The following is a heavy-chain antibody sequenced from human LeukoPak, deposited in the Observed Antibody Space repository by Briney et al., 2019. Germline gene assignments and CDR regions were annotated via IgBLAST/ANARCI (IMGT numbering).Heavy chain of an antibody. V-gene: IGHV3-7*01. Sequence: GGSLRLSCAASGSTFSSYWTSSVRQAPGNRREWVANINQDGSERNYVDSVKHRFIISRDNARNSLFLQMNILTAEDTAIYYCVREGAYSTSSPAGYWGQGTLVSVSS. CDR3: VREGAYSTSSPAGY. D-gene: IGHD6-6*01. J-gene: IGHJ4*02. CDR1: GSTFSSYW. CDR2: INQDGSER.